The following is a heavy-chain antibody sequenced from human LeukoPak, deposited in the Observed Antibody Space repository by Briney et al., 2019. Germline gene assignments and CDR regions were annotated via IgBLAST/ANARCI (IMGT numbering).Heavy chain of an antibody. CDR1: GGSISSYY. J-gene: IGHJ4*02. Sequence: SETLSLTCTVSGGSISSYYWSWIRQPPGKGLEWIGYIYYSGSTNYNPFLKSRVTISVDTSKNQFSLKLSSVTAADTAVYYCAGLLGGARVYWGQGTLVTVSS. V-gene: IGHV4-59*01. CDR2: IYYSGST. D-gene: IGHD1-26*01. CDR3: AGLLGGARVY.